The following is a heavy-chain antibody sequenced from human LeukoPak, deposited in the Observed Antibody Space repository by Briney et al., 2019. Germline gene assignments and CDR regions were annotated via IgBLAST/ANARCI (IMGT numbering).Heavy chain of an antibody. CDR2: IKSKTDGGTT. D-gene: IGHD2-2*01. J-gene: IGHJ4*02. Sequence: GGSLRLSCAASGFTFSNAWMSWVRQAPGKGLEWVGRIKSKTDGGTTDYAAPVKGGFTISRDDSKNTLYLQMNSLKTEDTAVYYCTTDSYCSSTSCYASDGIDYWGQGTLVTVSS. V-gene: IGHV3-15*01. CDR3: TTDSYCSSTSCYASDGIDY. CDR1: GFTFSNAW.